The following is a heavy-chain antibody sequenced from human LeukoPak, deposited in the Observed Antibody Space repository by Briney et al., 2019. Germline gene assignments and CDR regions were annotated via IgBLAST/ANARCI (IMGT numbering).Heavy chain of an antibody. V-gene: IGHV4-59*01. J-gene: IGHJ4*02. CDR2: IFYSGTT. Sequence: SETLSLTCTVSGGSMNSYYWSWIRQPPGEGLEWIGYIFYSGTTDYNPSLKSRVTISVDASKNQFSLKVSSVTAADTAVYYCARDRSRYSSRYFDFWGQGTLVTVSS. D-gene: IGHD6-19*01. CDR1: GGSMNSYY. CDR3: ARDRSRYSSRYFDF.